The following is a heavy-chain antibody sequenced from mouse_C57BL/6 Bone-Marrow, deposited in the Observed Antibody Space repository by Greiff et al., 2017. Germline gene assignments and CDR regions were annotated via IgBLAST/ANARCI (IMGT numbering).Heavy chain of an antibody. V-gene: IGHV1-36*01. Sequence: VQLKESGPVLVKPGPSVKISCKASGFTFTDYYMHWVKQSPGKSLEWIGLVYPYNGGTSYNQKFKGKATLTVDTASSTAYMELNRLTSEDSAVYYGARGGYYGSSFFDYWGQGTTLTVSS. CDR1: GFTFTDYY. D-gene: IGHD1-1*01. CDR2: VYPYNGGT. J-gene: IGHJ2*01. CDR3: ARGGYYGSSFFDY.